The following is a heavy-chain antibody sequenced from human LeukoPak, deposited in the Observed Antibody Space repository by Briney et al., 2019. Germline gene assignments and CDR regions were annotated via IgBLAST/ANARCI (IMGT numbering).Heavy chain of an antibody. CDR1: HGPLEQYF. CDR2: AYYSGST. Sequence: SETLSLTCTVSHGPLEQYFWSWIRQPPGKALEWIGYAYYSGSTVYSPSLKSRLTISADTSKNQFSLKLSSVPAAVTAVYYCASHRRSHGSEYWGQGTLVTVSS. D-gene: IGHD3-10*01. J-gene: IGHJ4*02. CDR3: ASHRRSHGSEY. V-gene: IGHV4-59*01.